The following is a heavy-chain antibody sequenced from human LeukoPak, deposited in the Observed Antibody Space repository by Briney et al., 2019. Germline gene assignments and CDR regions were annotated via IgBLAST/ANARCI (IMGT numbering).Heavy chain of an antibody. CDR2: INPKNGGS. CDR3: ARETNYYDSSGYSLKPDY. J-gene: IGHJ4*02. V-gene: IGHV1-2*02. Sequence: GASVKVSCKASGYTFTGYYMHWVRQAPGQGLEWVGWINPKNGGSNYAQKFQGRVTMTRDTSISTAYMELSRLRSDDTAVYFCARETNYYDSSGYSLKPDYWGQGTLVTVSS. CDR1: GYTFTGYY. D-gene: IGHD3-22*01.